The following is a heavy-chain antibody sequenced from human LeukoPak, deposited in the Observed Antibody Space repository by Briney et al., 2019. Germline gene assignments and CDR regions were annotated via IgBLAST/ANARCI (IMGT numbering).Heavy chain of an antibody. CDR1: GYSFTSYW. V-gene: IGHV5-51*01. D-gene: IGHD3-9*01. Sequence: GESLKISCKGSGYSFTSYWIGWVRQMPGKGLEWMAIIYPGDSDTRYSPSFQGQVTISADKSISTAYLQWSSLKASDTAMYYCARRYKDILTGYYQYYFDYWGQGTLVTVSS. CDR2: IYPGDSDT. CDR3: ARRYKDILTGYYQYYFDY. J-gene: IGHJ4*02.